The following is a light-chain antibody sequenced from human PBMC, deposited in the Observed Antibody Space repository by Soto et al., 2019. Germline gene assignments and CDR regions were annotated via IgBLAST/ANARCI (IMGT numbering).Light chain of an antibody. V-gene: IGLV2-23*01. CDR3: CSYAGSPYYV. CDR2: EGS. J-gene: IGLJ1*01. Sequence: QSALTQPASVSGSPGQSNTISCTGTSSDVGSYNLVSWYQQHPGKAPKLMIYEGSKRPSGVSNRFSGSKSGNTASLTISGLQAEDEADYYCCSYAGSPYYVFGTGTKVTVL. CDR1: SSDVGSYNL.